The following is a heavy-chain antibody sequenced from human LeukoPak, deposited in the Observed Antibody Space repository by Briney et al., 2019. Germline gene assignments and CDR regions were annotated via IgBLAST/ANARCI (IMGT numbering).Heavy chain of an antibody. CDR3: AKDQAIVIEGAFDI. J-gene: IGHJ3*02. CDR2: ISGSGGSA. CDR1: GFTFSSYG. D-gene: IGHD3-22*01. Sequence: PGGSLRLSCAASGFTFSSYGMSWVRQAPGKGLEWVSAISGSGGSAYYADSVKGRFTISRDNSKNTLYLQMNSLRAEDTAVYYCAKDQAIVIEGAFDIWGQGTMVTVSS. V-gene: IGHV3-23*01.